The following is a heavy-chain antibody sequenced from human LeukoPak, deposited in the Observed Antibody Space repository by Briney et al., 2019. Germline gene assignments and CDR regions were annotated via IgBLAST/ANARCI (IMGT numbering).Heavy chain of an antibody. D-gene: IGHD2-2*01. CDR1: GFTFSSYG. J-gene: IGHJ4*02. Sequence: GRSLRLSCATSGFTFSSYGMHWVRQAPGKGLEWVAVISYDGSNEYYADSVKGRFTISRDNSKNTLYLQMNSLRAEDTAVYYCAKVGQYQLLIFDYWGQGTLVTVSS. CDR2: ISYDGSNE. V-gene: IGHV3-30*18. CDR3: AKVGQYQLLIFDY.